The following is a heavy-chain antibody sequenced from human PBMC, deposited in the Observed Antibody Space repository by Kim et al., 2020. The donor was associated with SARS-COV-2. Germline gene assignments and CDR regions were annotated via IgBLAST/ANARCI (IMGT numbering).Heavy chain of an antibody. Sequence: KYYADSVKGRFTISIDNSKSTLYLQMNSLRAEDTAVYYCANPTVAGSFAYWGQGTLVTVSS. CDR3: ANPTVAGSFAY. J-gene: IGHJ4*02. D-gene: IGHD6-19*01. CDR2: K. V-gene: IGHV3-33*06.